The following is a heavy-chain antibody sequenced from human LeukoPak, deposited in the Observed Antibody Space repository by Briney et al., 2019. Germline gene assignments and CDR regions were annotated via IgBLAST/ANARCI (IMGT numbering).Heavy chain of an antibody. J-gene: IGHJ4*02. CDR3: ARRFDH. Sequence: GGSLRLSWAASGFTFSSYEMNWVRQAPGKGLEWVSYITGSGDTIYYADSVKGRFTISRDTAKNSLYLQMNSLRAEDTAVYYCARRFDHWGQGTLVTVSS. V-gene: IGHV3-48*03. CDR2: ITGSGDTI. CDR1: GFTFSSYE.